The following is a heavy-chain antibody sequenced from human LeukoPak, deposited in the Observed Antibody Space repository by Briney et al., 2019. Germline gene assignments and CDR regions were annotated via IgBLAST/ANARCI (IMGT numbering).Heavy chain of an antibody. V-gene: IGHV4-59*01. CDR3: ASTNWGWYFDL. Sequence: SETLSLTCAVYGGSFSGYYWSWIRQPPGKGLEWIGYIYYSGSTNYNPSLKSRVTISVDTSKNQFSLKLSSVTAADTAVYYCASTNWGWYFDLWGRGTLVTVSS. CDR2: IYYSGST. CDR1: GGSFSGYY. D-gene: IGHD7-27*01. J-gene: IGHJ2*01.